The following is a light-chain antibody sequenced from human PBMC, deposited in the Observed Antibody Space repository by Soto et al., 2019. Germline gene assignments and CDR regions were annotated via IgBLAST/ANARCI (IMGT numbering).Light chain of an antibody. V-gene: IGLV1-40*01. CDR1: SSNIGARYD. CDR3: QSYDNSLSGYV. J-gene: IGLJ1*01. Sequence: QSVLTQPPSVSGAPGQRVTISCSGSSSNIGARYDVHWYQQLPGTAPKLLIYADSNRPSGVPDRFSGSKSGTSASLAITGLQAEDEADYYCQSYDNSLSGYVFGTGTKVTV. CDR2: ADS.